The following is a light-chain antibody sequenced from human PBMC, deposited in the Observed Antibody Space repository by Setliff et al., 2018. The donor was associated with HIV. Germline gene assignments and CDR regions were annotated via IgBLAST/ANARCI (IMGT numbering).Light chain of an antibody. Sequence: QSVLTQPASVSGSPGQSITISCTGTSSDVGGYNYVSWYQQHPGKAPKLMIHDVSNRPSGVSNRFSGSKSGNTASLTIAGLQAEDKADYYCSSYTGSSTVFGGGTKVTVL. CDR3: SSYTGSSTV. CDR1: SSDVGGYNY. CDR2: DVS. J-gene: IGLJ2*01. V-gene: IGLV2-14*01.